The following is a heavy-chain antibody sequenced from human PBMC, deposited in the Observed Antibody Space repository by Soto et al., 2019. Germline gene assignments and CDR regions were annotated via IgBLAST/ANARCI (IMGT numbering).Heavy chain of an antibody. Sequence: GASVKVSCKSSGYTFSAYYTHWVRQAPGQGLEWMGWMNPKSGGTYFAQKFQGRVTLTRDTSISTAYMEVNRLRSDDTAVYYCARDRYYDFWSGYYTGMWFDPWGQGNLVTVSS. V-gene: IGHV1-2*02. J-gene: IGHJ5*02. D-gene: IGHD3-3*01. CDR1: GYTFSAYY. CDR3: ARDRYYDFWSGYYTGMWFDP. CDR2: MNPKSGGT.